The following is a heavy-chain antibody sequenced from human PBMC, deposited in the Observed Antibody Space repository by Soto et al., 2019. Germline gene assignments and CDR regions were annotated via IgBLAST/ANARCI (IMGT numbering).Heavy chain of an antibody. D-gene: IGHD1-1*01. J-gene: IGHJ4*02. CDR3: ASQLESTTYFDY. CDR2: ISHTGSP. V-gene: IGHV4-39*01. Sequence: LQLQESGPGLVKPSETLSLTCTVSGGSISNSDYFWAWMRQPPGKGLEWVGTISHTGSPRYNPSLKSRVTLSVDTSKNQFSLRLPSVTAADTAVFYFASQLESTTYFDYWGRGTLVTVSS. CDR1: GGSISNSDYF.